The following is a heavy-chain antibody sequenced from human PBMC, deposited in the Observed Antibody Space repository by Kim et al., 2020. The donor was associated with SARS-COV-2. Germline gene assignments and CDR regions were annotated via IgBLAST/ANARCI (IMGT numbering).Heavy chain of an antibody. V-gene: IGHV3-23*01. J-gene: IGHJ4*02. CDR2: ISGSGGST. D-gene: IGHD2-15*01. CDR3: ASPTGRFCSGNSCLNS. Sequence: GGSLRLSCAASGFTFSTYVMSWVRQIPGRGLEWVSTISGSGGSTYSAASVNGRFTISRDNSKNTLYLQMNSLRAEDTVVYYCASPTGRFCSGNSCLNSWGQGTLVTVSS. CDR1: GFTFSTYV.